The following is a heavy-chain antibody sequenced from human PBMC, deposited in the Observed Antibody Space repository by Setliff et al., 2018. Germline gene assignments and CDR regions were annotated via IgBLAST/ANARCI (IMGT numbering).Heavy chain of an antibody. V-gene: IGHV1-18*01. Sequence: ASVKVSCKASGYTFTSYGISWVRQAPGQGLEWMGWISVYNGNTIYAQNFQGRVTMTKDASTNTAYMELRSLGSDDTAVYYCATFRGYTYGYDYWGQGTLVTVSS. CDR3: ATFRGYTYGYDY. D-gene: IGHD5-18*01. J-gene: IGHJ4*02. CDR1: GYTFTSYG. CDR2: ISVYNGNT.